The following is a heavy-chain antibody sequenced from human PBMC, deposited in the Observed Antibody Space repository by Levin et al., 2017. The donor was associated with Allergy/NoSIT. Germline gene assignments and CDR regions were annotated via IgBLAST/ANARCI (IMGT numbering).Heavy chain of an antibody. J-gene: IGHJ4*02. CDR2: ISGSGGST. Sequence: GGSLRLSCAASGFTFSSYAMSWVRQAPGKGLEWVSAISGSGGSTYYAHSVKGRFTISRDNSKNTLYLQMNSLRAEDTAVYYCAKPPTEGSITIFGVVIIGGYFDYWGQGTLVTVSS. CDR3: AKPPTEGSITIFGVVIIGGYFDY. V-gene: IGHV3-23*01. CDR1: GFTFSSYA. D-gene: IGHD3-3*01.